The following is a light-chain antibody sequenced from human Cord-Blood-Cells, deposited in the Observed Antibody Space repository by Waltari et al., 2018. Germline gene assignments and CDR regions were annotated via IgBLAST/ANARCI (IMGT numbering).Light chain of an antibody. CDR2: DVS. J-gene: IGLJ3*02. V-gene: IGLV2-14*01. CDR1: SSDVGGYHY. Sequence: QSALTQPASVSGSPGQSITISCTGTSSDVGGYHYVSWYQQHPGKAPNLMIYDVSKRPSGVSNRFSGSKSGNTASLTISGLQAEDEADYYCSSYTSSSTLRVFGGGTKLTVL. CDR3: SSYTSSSTLRV.